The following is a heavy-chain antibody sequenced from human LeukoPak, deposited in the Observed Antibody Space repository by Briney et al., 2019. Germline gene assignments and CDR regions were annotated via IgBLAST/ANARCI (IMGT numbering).Heavy chain of an antibody. Sequence: GGSLRLSCAASGFTFSSYAMSWVRQAPGKGLEWVSAISGSGGSTYYADSVKGRFTISRDNSKNPLYLQMNSLRAEDTAVYYCAKDKAAYCGGDCYLYYYGMDVWGQGTTVTVSS. V-gene: IGHV3-23*01. CDR3: AKDKAAYCGGDCYLYYYGMDV. CDR2: ISGSGGST. D-gene: IGHD2-21*02. CDR1: GFTFSSYA. J-gene: IGHJ6*02.